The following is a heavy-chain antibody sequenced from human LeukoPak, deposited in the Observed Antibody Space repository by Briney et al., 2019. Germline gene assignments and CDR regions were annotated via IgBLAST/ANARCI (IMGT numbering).Heavy chain of an antibody. D-gene: IGHD3-16*01. J-gene: IGHJ4*02. Sequence: PGGSLRLSCAASGFSVSSNYMTWVRQAPGKGLDWVSVIFSGGITYYADSVKGRFTISRDNSKNTLYLQMNSLRAEDTAVYYCARDRGEGTDYWGQGTLVTVSS. CDR3: ARDRGEGTDY. CDR2: IFSGGIT. CDR1: GFSVSSNY. V-gene: IGHV3-53*01.